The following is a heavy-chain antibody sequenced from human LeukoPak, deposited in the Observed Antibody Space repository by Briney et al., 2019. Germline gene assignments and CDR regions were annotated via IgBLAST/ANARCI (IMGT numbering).Heavy chain of an antibody. D-gene: IGHD2-21*02. CDR2: IYYSGST. J-gene: IGHJ3*02. CDR3: ARDHNIVVVTAVNDAFDI. V-gene: IGHV4-39*07. Sequence: SETLSLTCTVSGGSISSSSYYWGWIRQPPGKGLEWIGSIYYSGSTYYNPSLKSRVTISVDTSKNQFSLKLSSVTAADTAVYYCARDHNIVVVTAVNDAFDIWGQGTMVTVPS. CDR1: GGSISSSSYY.